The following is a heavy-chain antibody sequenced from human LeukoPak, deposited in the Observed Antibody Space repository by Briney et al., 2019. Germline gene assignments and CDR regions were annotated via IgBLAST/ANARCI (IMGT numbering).Heavy chain of an antibody. D-gene: IGHD4/OR15-4a*01. V-gene: IGHV4-30-4*08. CDR1: GGSISSGDYY. CDR3: ARGVLGSGAFDI. J-gene: IGHJ3*02. CDR2: IYYSGST. Sequence: SETLSLTCTVSGGSISSGDYYWSWIRQPPGKGLEWIGYIYYSGSTYYNPSLKSRFTISVDTSKNQFSLKLSSVTAADTAVYYCARGVLGSGAFDIWGQGTMVTVSS.